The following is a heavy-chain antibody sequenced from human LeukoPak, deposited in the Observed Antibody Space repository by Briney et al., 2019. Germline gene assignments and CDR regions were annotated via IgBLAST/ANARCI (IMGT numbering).Heavy chain of an antibody. J-gene: IGHJ4*02. CDR1: GYSISSGYY. CDR3: ARYSGYASYYFDY. D-gene: IGHD5-12*01. Sequence: SETLSLTCAVSGYSISSGYYWGWIRQPPGKGLEWIGSIYHSGSTYYNPSLKSRVTISVATSKNQFSLKLSSVTAADTAVYYCARYSGYASYYFDYWGQGTLVTVSS. CDR2: IYHSGST. V-gene: IGHV4-38-2*01.